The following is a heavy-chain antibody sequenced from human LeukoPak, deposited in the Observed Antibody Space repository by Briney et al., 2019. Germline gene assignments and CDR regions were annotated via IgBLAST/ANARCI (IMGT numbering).Heavy chain of an antibody. CDR1: GGSISSGSDY. CDR3: VRDHLAVAGMRLAWFDP. V-gene: IGHV4-61*09. Sequence: SETLSLTCTVSGGSISSGSDYWSWIRQPAGKGLEWIGHIDTSGGTNYNPSLKSRVTISVDTSKNQFSLELSSVTAADTAVYYCVRDHLAVAGMRLAWFDPWGQGTVVTVSS. J-gene: IGHJ5*02. D-gene: IGHD6-19*01. CDR2: IDTSGGT.